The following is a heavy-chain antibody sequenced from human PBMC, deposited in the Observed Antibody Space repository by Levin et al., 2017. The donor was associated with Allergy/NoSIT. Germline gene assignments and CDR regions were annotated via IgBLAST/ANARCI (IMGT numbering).Heavy chain of an antibody. CDR1: GFTFSDYY. Sequence: GESLKISCAASGFTFSDYYMSWIRQAPGKGLEWVSYISSSGSTIYYADSVKGRFTISRDNAKNSLYLQMNSLRAEDTAVYYCARELGDDFWSGYSYYFDYWGQGTLVTVSS. CDR2: ISSSGSTI. J-gene: IGHJ4*02. V-gene: IGHV3-11*01. CDR3: ARELGDDFWSGYSYYFDY. D-gene: IGHD3-3*01.